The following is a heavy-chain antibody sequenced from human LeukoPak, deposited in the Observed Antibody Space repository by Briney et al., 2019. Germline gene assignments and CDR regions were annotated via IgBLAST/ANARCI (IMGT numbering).Heavy chain of an antibody. V-gene: IGHV3-48*01. J-gene: IGHJ3*02. CDR3: ARDFGYCSSTSCYFDI. CDR1: GFTFSSYS. Sequence: GGSLRLSCAASGFTFSSYSMNWVRQAPGKGLEWVSYISSSSSTIYYADSVKGRFTISRDNAKNSLYLQMNSLRAEDTAVYYCARDFGYCSSTSCYFDIWGQGTMVTVSS. CDR2: ISSSSSTI. D-gene: IGHD2-2*03.